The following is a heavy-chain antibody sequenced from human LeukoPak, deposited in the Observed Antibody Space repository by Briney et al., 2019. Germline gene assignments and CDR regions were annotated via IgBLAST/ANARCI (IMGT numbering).Heavy chain of an antibody. CDR1: GFTFRNYW. V-gene: IGHV3-7*05. Sequence: GGSLRLSCAASGFTFRNYWMSWIRQAPRKGLDWVANIKQDGSEKYYVESVKGRFTISRDNAKNSLYLQMNSRRDEDTAVYYCARDVGCNDYWGQGTLVTVSS. CDR3: ARDVGCNDY. CDR2: IKQDGSEK. J-gene: IGHJ4*02. D-gene: IGHD2-15*01.